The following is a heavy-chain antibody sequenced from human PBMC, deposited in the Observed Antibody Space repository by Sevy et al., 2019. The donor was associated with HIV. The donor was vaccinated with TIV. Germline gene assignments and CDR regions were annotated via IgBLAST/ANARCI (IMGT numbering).Heavy chain of an antibody. D-gene: IGHD6-6*01. CDR3: ARGGLSTSSDFHYYYGMDV. CDR2: IKYDGREK. Sequence: GGSLRLSCAASGFTFSRYWMSWARQAPERGLEWVAIIKYDGREKYYVDSVRGRFTISRDIAKNSLYLEMNSLRAEDTAGYYCARGGLSTSSDFHYYYGMDVWGQGTTVTVSS. CDR1: GFTFSRYW. V-gene: IGHV3-7*01. J-gene: IGHJ6*02.